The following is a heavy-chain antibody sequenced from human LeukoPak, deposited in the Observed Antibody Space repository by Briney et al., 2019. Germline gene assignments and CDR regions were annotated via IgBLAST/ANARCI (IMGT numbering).Heavy chain of an antibody. J-gene: IGHJ4*02. CDR2: ISSSYTI. Sequence: GGSLRLSCAASGFTFSDYYMSWIRQAPGKGLEWVSYISSSYTIYYADSVKGRFTISRDNAKNSLYLQLNSLRAEDTAVYYCAASPVYDSSGYCDYWGQGTLVTVSS. D-gene: IGHD3-22*01. CDR1: GFTFSDYY. V-gene: IGHV3-11*01. CDR3: AASPVYDSSGYCDY.